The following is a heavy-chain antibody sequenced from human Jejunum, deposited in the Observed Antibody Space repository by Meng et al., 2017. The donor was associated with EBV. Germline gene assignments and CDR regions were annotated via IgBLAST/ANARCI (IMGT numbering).Heavy chain of an antibody. J-gene: IGHJ5*02. D-gene: IGHD1-26*01. CDR3: ARDGGPSGSYAYWFDP. Sequence: HVHLHESSPGLVEPVGTLSLPCAVSCGSISSSNWWSWVRQPPGKGPEWIGEIFHIGTTNYNPTLKSRVTMSVDKSKNHFSLKLTSVTAADTAVYYCARDGGPSGSYAYWFDPWGQGTLVTVSS. V-gene: IGHV4-4*02. CDR2: IFHIGTT. CDR1: CGSISSSNW.